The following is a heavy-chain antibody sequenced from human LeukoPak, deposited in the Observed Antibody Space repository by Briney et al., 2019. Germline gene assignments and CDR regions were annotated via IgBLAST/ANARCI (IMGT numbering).Heavy chain of an antibody. D-gene: IGHD3-16*01. CDR3: TRSAYDYVWGSPDY. Sequence: GGSLRLSXAASGFTFSGSAMHWVRQASGKGLEWVGRIRSKANSYATAYAASVKGRFTISRDDSKNTAYLQMNSLKTEDTAVYYCTRSAYDYVWGSPDYWGQGTLVTVSS. J-gene: IGHJ4*02. CDR2: IRSKANSYAT. CDR1: GFTFSGSA. V-gene: IGHV3-73*01.